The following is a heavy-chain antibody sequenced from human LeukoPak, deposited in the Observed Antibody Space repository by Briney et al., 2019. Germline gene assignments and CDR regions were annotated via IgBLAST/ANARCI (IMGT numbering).Heavy chain of an antibody. Sequence: SETLSLTCTVSGGSISSSSYYWGWIRQPPGKGLEWIGSIYYSGSTYYNPSLKSRFTISVDTSKNQFSLKLSSVTAADTAVYYCAREYSGYGWVDYWGQGTLVTVSS. J-gene: IGHJ4*02. V-gene: IGHV4-39*01. CDR1: GGSISSSSYY. CDR2: IYYSGST. D-gene: IGHD5-12*01. CDR3: AREYSGYGWVDY.